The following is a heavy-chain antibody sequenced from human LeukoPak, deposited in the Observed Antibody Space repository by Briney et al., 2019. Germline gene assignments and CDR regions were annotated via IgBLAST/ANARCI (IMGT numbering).Heavy chain of an antibody. J-gene: IGHJ4*02. V-gene: IGHV3-48*02. CDR1: GFSFSGYS. CDR3: ARDGYSSFDF. D-gene: IGHD6-19*01. Sequence: GGSLRLSCAASGFSFSGYSMYWVRQTPGAGLEWVSYISSGSSAIHYADSVKGRFTISRDNAKNSLYLQMNSLRDEDTAVYYCARDGYSSFDFWGQGTLVTVSS. CDR2: ISSGSSAI.